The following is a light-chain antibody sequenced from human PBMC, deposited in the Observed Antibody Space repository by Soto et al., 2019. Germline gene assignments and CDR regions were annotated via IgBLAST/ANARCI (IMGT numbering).Light chain of an antibody. CDR3: HKYNSYSGT. J-gene: IGKJ1*01. Sequence: DIQMTQSPSTLSASVGDRVTITCRASQSISSWLAWYQQKPGKAPKLLIYKAASLESGVPSRFSGSGSGTEFTLTISSLQPDDFATYYCHKYNSYSGTFGQGTKVEIK. CDR2: KAA. CDR1: QSISSW. V-gene: IGKV1-5*03.